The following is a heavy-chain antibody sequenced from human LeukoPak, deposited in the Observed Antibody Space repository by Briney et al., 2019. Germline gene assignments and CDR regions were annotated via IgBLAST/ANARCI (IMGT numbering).Heavy chain of an antibody. CDR3: ARAPGGSGSYAFDY. CDR2: INPLSGGT. D-gene: IGHD3-10*01. V-gene: IGHV1-2*02. CDR1: GYTFTGYF. Sequence: GASVKVSCKASGYTFTGYFIHWVRQAPGQGLEWVGWINPLSGGTSYAQKFQGRVTMTRDTSMSTAYMELNSLRSDDTAVYYCARAPGGSGSYAFDYWGQGTLVAVSS. J-gene: IGHJ4*02.